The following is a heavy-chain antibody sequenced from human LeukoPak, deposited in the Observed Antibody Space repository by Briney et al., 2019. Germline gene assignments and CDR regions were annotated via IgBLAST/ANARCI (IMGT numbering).Heavy chain of an antibody. Sequence: GGSLRLSCAASGFTFSSYAMSWVRQAPGKGLEWVSTISSSGGSTYYADSVKGRFTISRDNAKNTLYLQMNSLRAEDTALYYCAREQYSGSYYNWGQGSLVTVSS. CDR3: AREQYSGSYYN. V-gene: IGHV3-23*01. CDR2: ISSSGGST. J-gene: IGHJ4*02. CDR1: GFTFSSYA. D-gene: IGHD1-26*01.